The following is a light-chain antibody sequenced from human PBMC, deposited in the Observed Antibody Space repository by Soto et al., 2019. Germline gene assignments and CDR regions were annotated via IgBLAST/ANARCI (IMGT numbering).Light chain of an antibody. CDR1: PSDIGAYNY. CDR3: GSYTSSSILMI. V-gene: IGLV2-14*03. Sequence: QSVLTQPASVSGSPGQSITISCSGTPSDIGAYNYVSWYQHLPGKAPKVIIYDVTNRPSGVPSRFSGSKSGTTASLTISGFQAEDEANYYCGSYTSSSILMIFGGGTKVTVL. CDR2: DVT. J-gene: IGLJ2*01.